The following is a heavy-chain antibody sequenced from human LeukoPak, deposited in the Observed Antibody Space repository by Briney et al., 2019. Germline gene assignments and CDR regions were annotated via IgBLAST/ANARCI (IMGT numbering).Heavy chain of an antibody. CDR3: AKGLYSSSSVIDS. CDR1: GFTFSNYG. CDR2: MSSDGTRK. Sequence: GGSLRLSCAASGFTFSNYGMHWVRQAPGKGLEWVVGMSSDGTRKFYADSVKDRFTISRDNSKNTLYLQMNSLRGEDTAVYYCAKGLYSSSSVIDSWGQGTLVTVSS. D-gene: IGHD6-6*01. J-gene: IGHJ4*02. V-gene: IGHV3-30*18.